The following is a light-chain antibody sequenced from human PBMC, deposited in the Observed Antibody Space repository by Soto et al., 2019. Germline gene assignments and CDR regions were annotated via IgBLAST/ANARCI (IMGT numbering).Light chain of an antibody. CDR1: QSVSSSF. CDR3: QQYGSSPYT. CDR2: GAS. V-gene: IGKV3-20*01. J-gene: IGKJ2*01. Sequence: EIVLTQSPGILSLSPGERATLSCRASQSVSSSFLAWYQQKLGQSPRLLIYGASSRATGIPDRFSGSGSGTDFPLIISRLEPEDFAVYYCQQYGSSPYTFGQGTKLEIK.